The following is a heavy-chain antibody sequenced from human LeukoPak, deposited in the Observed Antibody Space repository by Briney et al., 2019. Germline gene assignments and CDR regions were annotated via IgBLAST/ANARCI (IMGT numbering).Heavy chain of an antibody. CDR2: ISGRGDST. CDR1: GFTFSRHA. D-gene: IGHD3-22*01. J-gene: IGHJ4*02. CDR3: AKSGYYDSRGYYYPYFDY. V-gene: IGHV3-23*01. Sequence: GGSLRLSCAGAGFTFSRHAMSWVRQAPGKGPEWVSGISGRGDSTHYADSVEGRFTISRDNSKNTLYLQMNSLRAEDTAVYYCAKSGYYDSRGYYYPYFDYWGQGTLVTVSS.